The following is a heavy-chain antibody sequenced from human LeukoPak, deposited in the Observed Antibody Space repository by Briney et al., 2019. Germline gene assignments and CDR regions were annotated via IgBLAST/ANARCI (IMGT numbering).Heavy chain of an antibody. Sequence: SVTVSFKASVGTFISYAISWVRQAPGQGLEWMGRIIPIFGTANYAQKFQGRVTITADKSTSTAYMELSSLGSEDTAVYYCARVPPGYYDSSGYYDYWGQGTLVTVSS. CDR2: IIPIFGTA. J-gene: IGHJ4*02. CDR3: ARVPPGYYDSSGYYDY. D-gene: IGHD3-22*01. CDR1: VGTFISYA. V-gene: IGHV1-69*06.